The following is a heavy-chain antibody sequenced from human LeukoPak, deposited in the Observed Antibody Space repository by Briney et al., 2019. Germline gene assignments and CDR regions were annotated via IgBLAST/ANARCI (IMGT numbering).Heavy chain of an antibody. J-gene: IGHJ5*01. CDR2: ISGDGGST. V-gene: IGHV3-43*02. Sequence: GGSLRLSCAAPGFSFDDYAIHWVRQAPGKGLEWVSLISGDGGSTFYEDSVKGRFTIYRDNSKNSLYLQMSSLRSEDTALYYCARESDSSGWYDSWGQGTLVTVSS. D-gene: IGHD3-22*01. CDR3: ARESDSSGWYDS. CDR1: GFSFDDYA.